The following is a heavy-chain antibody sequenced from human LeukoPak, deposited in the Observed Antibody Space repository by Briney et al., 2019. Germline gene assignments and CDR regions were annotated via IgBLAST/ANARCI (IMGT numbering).Heavy chain of an antibody. CDR3: VIGGSPGY. CDR1: GLAFSAYK. D-gene: IGHD2-15*01. J-gene: IGHJ4*02. V-gene: IGHV3-74*01. Sequence: GGSLRLSCAASGLAFSAYKMHWVRQAPRKGLVWVSRISTDGYTTDYADFVQGRFTASRDNTKNTWSLEMNSLRAEDTAVYYCVIGGSPGYWGQGTLVTVSS. CDR2: ISTDGYTT.